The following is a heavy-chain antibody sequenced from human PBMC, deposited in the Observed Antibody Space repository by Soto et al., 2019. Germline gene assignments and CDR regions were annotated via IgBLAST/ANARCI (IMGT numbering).Heavy chain of an antibody. J-gene: IGHJ6*02. Sequence: HPGGSLRLSCAASGFTFSSYGMHWVRQAPGKGLEWVAVISYDGSNKYYADSVKGRFTISRDNSKNTLYLQMNSLRAEDTAVYYCAKDFGGDYGSYYYGMDVWGQGTTVTVSS. CDR1: GFTFSSYG. V-gene: IGHV3-30*18. D-gene: IGHD4-17*01. CDR2: ISYDGSNK. CDR3: AKDFGGDYGSYYYGMDV.